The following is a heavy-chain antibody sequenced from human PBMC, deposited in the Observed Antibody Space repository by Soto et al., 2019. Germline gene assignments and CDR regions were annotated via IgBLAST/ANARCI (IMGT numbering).Heavy chain of an antibody. CDR3: AKDLGHGGRGAFDI. Sequence: QVQPVESGGGVVQPGRSLRLSCAASGFTFSSYGMHWVRQAPGKGLEWVALISYDGSNKYYADSVKGRFTISRDNSKNTLYLQMNSLRTEDTAVYYCAKDLGHGGRGAFDIWGQGTMVTVSS. D-gene: IGHD7-27*01. V-gene: IGHV3-30*18. CDR2: ISYDGSNK. J-gene: IGHJ3*02. CDR1: GFTFSSYG.